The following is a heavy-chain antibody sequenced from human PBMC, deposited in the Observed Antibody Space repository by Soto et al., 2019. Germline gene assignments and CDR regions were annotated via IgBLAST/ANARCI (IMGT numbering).Heavy chain of an antibody. D-gene: IGHD3-10*01. CDR1: GGTFSSYT. CDR3: ARAGTMVRGVIEPMASNYYYYYYMDV. J-gene: IGHJ6*03. CDR2: IIPILGIA. Sequence: QVQLVQSGAEVKKPGSSVKVSCKASGGTFSSYTISWVRQAPGQGLEWMGRIIPILGIANYAQKFQGRVTITADKSTSTAYMELSSLRSEDTAVYYCARAGTMVRGVIEPMASNYYYYYYMDVWGKGTTVTVSS. V-gene: IGHV1-69*02.